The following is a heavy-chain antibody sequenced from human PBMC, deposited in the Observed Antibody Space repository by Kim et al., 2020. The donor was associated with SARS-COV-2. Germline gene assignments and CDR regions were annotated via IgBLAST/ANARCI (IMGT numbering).Heavy chain of an antibody. CDR3: ANQAVAGTFWFDP. V-gene: IGHV3-30*02. Sequence: YADHVKARFTISRDNSKNTLYLQMNSLRAEDTAVYYWANQAVAGTFWFDPWGQGTLVTVSS. J-gene: IGHJ5*02. D-gene: IGHD6-19*01.